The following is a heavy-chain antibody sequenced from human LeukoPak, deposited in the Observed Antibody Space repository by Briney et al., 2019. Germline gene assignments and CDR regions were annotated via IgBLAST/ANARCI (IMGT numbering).Heavy chain of an antibody. D-gene: IGHD2-15*01. CDR3: ARSRAGYCSGGSCYSDAFDI. Sequence: PSETLSLTCPVSGGSISSGSYYWSWIRQPAGKGLEWIGRIYTSGSTNYNPSLKSRVTISVDTSKNQFSLKLSSVTAADTAVYYCARSRAGYCSGGSCYSDAFDIWGQGTMVTVSS. V-gene: IGHV4-61*02. CDR2: IYTSGST. CDR1: GGSISSGSYY. J-gene: IGHJ3*02.